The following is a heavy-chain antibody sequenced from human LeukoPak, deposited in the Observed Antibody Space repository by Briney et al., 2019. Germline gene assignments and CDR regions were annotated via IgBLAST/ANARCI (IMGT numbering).Heavy chain of an antibody. CDR2: INHSGST. CDR1: GGSFSGYY. Sequence: SETLSLTCAVYGGSFSGYYWSWIRQPPGKGLEWIGEINHSGSTNYNPSLKSRVTISVDTSKNQFSLKLSSVTAADTAVYYCARVSVAAAGVWRYGMDVWGQGTTVTVSS. D-gene: IGHD6-13*01. V-gene: IGHV4-34*01. J-gene: IGHJ6*02. CDR3: ARVSVAAAGVWRYGMDV.